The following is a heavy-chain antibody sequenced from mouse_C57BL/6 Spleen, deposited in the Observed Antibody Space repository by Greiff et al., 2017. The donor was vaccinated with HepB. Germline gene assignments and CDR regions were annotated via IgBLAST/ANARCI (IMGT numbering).Heavy chain of an antibody. D-gene: IGHD1-1*01. J-gene: IGHJ4*01. CDR3: AKGGYGSSNYYAMDY. Sequence: QVQLKQSGPGLVQPSQSLSITCTVSGFSLTSYGVHWVRQSPGKGLEWLGVIWRGGSTDYNAAFMSRLSITKDNSKSQVFFKMNSLQADDTAIYYCAKGGYGSSNYYAMDYWGQGTSVTVSS. CDR1: GFSLTSYG. CDR2: IWRGGST. V-gene: IGHV2-5*01.